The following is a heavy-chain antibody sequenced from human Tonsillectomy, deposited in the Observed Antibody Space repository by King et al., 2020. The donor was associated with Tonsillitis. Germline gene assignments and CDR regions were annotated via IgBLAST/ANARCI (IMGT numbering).Heavy chain of an antibody. Sequence: VQLLESGGGLVQPGGSLRLSCAVSGFTFSSYAMSWVRLAPGKGLEWVSVISDGGDNTDHADSVKGRFTISRDNSKNTLYLQMSSLTAEDTAVYYCAKVMDTTRWYGMFDYWGQGNLVTVSS. D-gene: IGHD3-10*01. J-gene: IGHJ4*02. CDR1: GFTFSSYA. V-gene: IGHV3-23*01. CDR2: ISDGGDNT. CDR3: AKVMDTTRWYGMFDY.